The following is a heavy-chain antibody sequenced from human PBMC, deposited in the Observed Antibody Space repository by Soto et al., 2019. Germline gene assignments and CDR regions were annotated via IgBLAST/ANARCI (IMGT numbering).Heavy chain of an antibody. CDR3: SRGSDDILTGVNWFDP. CDR1: GGSISSGGYS. Sequence: QLQLQESGSGLVKPSQTLSLTCAVSGGSISSGGYSWSWIRQPPGKGLEWIGYIYHSGSTYYNPSLKSRVTISVDRTKNQFSLKLSSVTAADTAVYYCSRGSDDILTGVNWFDPWGQGTLVTVSS. D-gene: IGHD3-9*01. CDR2: IYHSGST. V-gene: IGHV4-30-2*01. J-gene: IGHJ5*02.